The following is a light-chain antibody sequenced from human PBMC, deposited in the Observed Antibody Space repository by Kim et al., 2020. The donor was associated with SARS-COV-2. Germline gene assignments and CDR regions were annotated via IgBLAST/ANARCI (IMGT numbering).Light chain of an antibody. J-gene: IGLJ2*01. V-gene: IGLV1-47*01. CDR1: SPNIGTNF. CDR3: AAWDGSLSGVV. CDR2: RNN. Sequence: GQRVTPSCFGSSPNIGTNFLNWYQQPPRSAPKFPILRNNPRPSGVPDRFSGSKSGTSASLAISGLRSEDEADYYCAAWDGSLSGVVFGGGTQLTVL.